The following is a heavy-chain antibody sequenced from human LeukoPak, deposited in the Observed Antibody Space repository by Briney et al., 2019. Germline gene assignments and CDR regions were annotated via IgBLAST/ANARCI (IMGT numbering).Heavy chain of an antibody. CDR2: ISGSSSYI. CDR1: GFTFSSYS. CDR3: AKLYSRRSAYDAFDI. D-gene: IGHD2-2*02. J-gene: IGHJ3*02. V-gene: IGHV3-21*01. Sequence: GGSLRLSCAVSGFTFSSYSMNWVRQAPGKGLEWVSSISGSSSYIYYSDSVKGRFTISRDSAKNSLFLQMNSLRAEDTAVYYCAKLYSRRSAYDAFDIWGQGTMVTVSS.